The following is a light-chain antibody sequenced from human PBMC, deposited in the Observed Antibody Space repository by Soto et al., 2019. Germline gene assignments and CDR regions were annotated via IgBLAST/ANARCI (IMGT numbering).Light chain of an antibody. J-gene: IGLJ1*01. CDR1: SSDVGGYNY. CDR3: SSYTSGVTLDV. CDR2: EVS. Sequence: QSALTQPASVSGSPGQSITISCTGTSSDVGGYNYVSWYQQHPGKAPKLIIYEVSNRPSGVSNRFSGSKSGNTASLTISGLQAEDEADYYCSSYTSGVTLDVFGTGTKLTVL. V-gene: IGLV2-14*01.